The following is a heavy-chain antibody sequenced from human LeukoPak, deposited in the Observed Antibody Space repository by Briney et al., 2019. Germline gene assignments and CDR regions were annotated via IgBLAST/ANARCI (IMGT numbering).Heavy chain of an antibody. Sequence: GGSLRLSCAASGFTFSSYSMNWVRQAPGKGLEWVSSISSSSSYIYYADSVKGRFTISRDNAKNSLYLQMNSLRAEDTALYYCARVSSSGYGVSSGLFYWGQGTLVTVSS. J-gene: IGHJ4*02. CDR1: GFTFSSYS. D-gene: IGHD5-18*01. CDR3: ARVSSSGYGVSSGLFY. V-gene: IGHV3-21*04. CDR2: ISSSSSYI.